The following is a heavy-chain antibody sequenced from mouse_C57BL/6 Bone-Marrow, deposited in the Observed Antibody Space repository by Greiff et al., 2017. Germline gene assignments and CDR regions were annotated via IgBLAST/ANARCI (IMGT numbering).Heavy chain of an antibody. D-gene: IGHD1-1*01. CDR2: IDPETGGT. Sequence: QVQLQQSGAELVRPGASVTLSCKASGYTFTDYEMHWVKQTPVHGLEWIGAIDPETGGTAYNQKFKGKAILTADKPSSTACMELRSLTSEDSAVYYCTTTVFDYWGQGTTLTVSS. J-gene: IGHJ2*01. V-gene: IGHV1-15*01. CDR3: TTTVFDY. CDR1: GYTFTDYE.